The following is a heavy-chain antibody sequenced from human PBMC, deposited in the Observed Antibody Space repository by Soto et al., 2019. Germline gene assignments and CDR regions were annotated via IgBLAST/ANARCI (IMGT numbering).Heavy chain of an antibody. CDR2: INQDGRDN. D-gene: IGHD6-19*01. CDR3: ARQLYNSGWYDY. J-gene: IGHJ4*02. Sequence: GSLRLSCAASGFTFSNYWMNWVRQAPGKGLEWVATINQDGRDNYYVDSVKGRFTISRDNAKNSLYLQMNSLRAEDTAVYYCARQLYNSGWYDYWGQGTLVTVSS. CDR1: GFTFSNYW. V-gene: IGHV3-7*01.